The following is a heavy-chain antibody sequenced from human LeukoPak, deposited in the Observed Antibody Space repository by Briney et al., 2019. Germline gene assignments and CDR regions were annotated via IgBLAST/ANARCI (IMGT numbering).Heavy chain of an antibody. CDR3: ARDQGDYEYVWGSYD. CDR1: GGSISSGSYY. J-gene: IGHJ4*02. D-gene: IGHD3-16*01. CDR2: IYTSGST. V-gene: IGHV4-61*02. Sequence: SETLSLTCTVSGGSISSGSYYWSWLRQPAGKGLEWIGRIYTSGSTNYNPSLKSRVTISVDTSKNQFSLKLSSVTAADTAVYYCARDQGDYEYVWGSYDWGQGTLVTVSS.